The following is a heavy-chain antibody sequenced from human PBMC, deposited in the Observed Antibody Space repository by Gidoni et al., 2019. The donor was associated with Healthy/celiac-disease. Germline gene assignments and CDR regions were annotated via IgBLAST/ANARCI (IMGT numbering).Heavy chain of an antibody. CDR2: INHMGST. J-gene: IGHJ4*02. Sequence: QVQLQQWGAGLLKPSETLSLTCAVYGGSFRVYYWSWIRQPPGKGLEWIGEINHMGSTNYNPSLKIRVTISVDTSKNQFSLKLSSVTDADTAVYYCARLQITIVVVYDYWGQGTLVTVSS. D-gene: IGHD2-15*01. CDR3: ARLQITIVVVYDY. CDR1: GGSFRVYY. V-gene: IGHV4-34*01.